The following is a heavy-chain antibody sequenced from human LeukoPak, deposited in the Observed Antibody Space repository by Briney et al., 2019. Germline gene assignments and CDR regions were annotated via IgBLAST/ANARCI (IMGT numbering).Heavy chain of an antibody. CDR3: ARYLGYYYYYMDV. J-gene: IGHJ6*03. Sequence: KPSETLSLTCTVSGGSISSSTYYWGWIRQPPGKGLEWIGNIYYSGSTHYNPSLKSRVTMSIDTSNNQFSLKLSSVTAADTAVYYCARYLGYYYYYMDVWGKGTTVTVSS. CDR2: IYYSGST. D-gene: IGHD3-3*01. CDR1: GGSISSSTYY. V-gene: IGHV4-39*01.